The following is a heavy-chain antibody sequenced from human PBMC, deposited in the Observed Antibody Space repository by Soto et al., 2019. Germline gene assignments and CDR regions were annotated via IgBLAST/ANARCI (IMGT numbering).Heavy chain of an antibody. J-gene: IGHJ3*02. V-gene: IGHV3-48*03. Sequence: GGSLRLSCAASGFTFSSYEMNWVRQAPGKGLEWVSYISSSGSTIYYADSVKGRFTISRDNAKNSLYLQMNSLRAEDAAVYCCARDRLVTGELRDDAFDIWGQGTMVTVSS. CDR3: ARDRLVTGELRDDAFDI. CDR1: GFTFSSYE. D-gene: IGHD7-27*01. CDR2: ISSSGSTI.